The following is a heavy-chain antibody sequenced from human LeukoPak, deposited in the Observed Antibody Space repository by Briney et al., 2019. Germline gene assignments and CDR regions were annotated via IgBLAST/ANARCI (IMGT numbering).Heavy chain of an antibody. V-gene: IGHV4-4*07. D-gene: IGHD4-11*01. CDR3: ARDLPTTTVTTGYYYYYMDV. CDR1: GGSISSYY. Sequence: KPSETLSLTCTVSGGSISSYYWSWIRQPAGKGLEWIGRIYTSGSTNYNPSLKSRVTMSVDTSKNQFSLKLSSVTAADTAVYYCARDLPTTTVTTGYYYYYMDVWGKGTTVTVSS. CDR2: IYTSGST. J-gene: IGHJ6*03.